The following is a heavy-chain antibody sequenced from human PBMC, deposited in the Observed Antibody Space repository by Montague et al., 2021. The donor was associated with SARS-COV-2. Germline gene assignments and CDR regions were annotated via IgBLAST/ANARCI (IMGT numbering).Heavy chain of an antibody. CDR2: IFGSAAGT. CDR3: AKQPGAGAVVYWYFDL. Sequence: SLRLSCAASGFAFNNFAMTWVRRAPGKGLEWVSSIFGSAAGTYYADSMKGRFTISRDNSKNTLYLQMNSLKAEDTAKYYCAKQPGAGAVVYWYFDLWGRGTVVSVSS. CDR1: GFAFNNFA. V-gene: IGHV3-23*01. D-gene: IGHD6-19*01. J-gene: IGHJ2*01.